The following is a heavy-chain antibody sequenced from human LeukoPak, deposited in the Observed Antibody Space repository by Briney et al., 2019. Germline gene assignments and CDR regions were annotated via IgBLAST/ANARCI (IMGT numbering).Heavy chain of an antibody. Sequence: SETLSLTCTVSGGSISSSSYYWGWIRQPPGKGLEWIGSIYYSGSTYYNPSLKSRVTISVDTSKNQFSLKLSSVTAADTAVYYCARQNASITIFGVVTDAFDIRGQGTMVTVSS. D-gene: IGHD3-3*01. CDR3: ARQNASITIFGVVTDAFDI. J-gene: IGHJ3*02. CDR2: IYYSGST. V-gene: IGHV4-39*01. CDR1: GGSISSSSYY.